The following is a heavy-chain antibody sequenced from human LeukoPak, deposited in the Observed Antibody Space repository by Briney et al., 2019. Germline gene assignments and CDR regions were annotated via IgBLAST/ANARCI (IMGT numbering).Heavy chain of an antibody. Sequence: GGSLRLSCAASGFTFSNYWMYWVRQAPGRGPLWVSRISGDGIATYYAGSVKGRFTISRDNAKNTLYLQMHSLRAEDSAVYYCARGFYGSGNSWGHGTLVTVSS. CDR1: GFTFSNYW. J-gene: IGHJ4*01. CDR2: ISGDGIAT. CDR3: ARGFYGSGNS. V-gene: IGHV3-74*01. D-gene: IGHD3-10*01.